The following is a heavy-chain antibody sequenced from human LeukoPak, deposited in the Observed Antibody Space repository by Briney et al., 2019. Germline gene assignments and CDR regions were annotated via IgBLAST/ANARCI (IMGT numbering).Heavy chain of an antibody. D-gene: IGHD3-16*02. CDR3: ARGLSSYRYSD. CDR1: VGSISGYY. V-gene: IGHV4-59*01. CDR2: IFSGGST. J-gene: IGHJ1*01. Sequence: PSETLSLTCTASVGSISGYYWTWIRQPPGKGLEWIWNIFSGGSTSYNPSLKSRVTISEDKSKNQFSLKLRSVTAADTAVYYCARGLSSYRYSDWGQGTLVTVSS.